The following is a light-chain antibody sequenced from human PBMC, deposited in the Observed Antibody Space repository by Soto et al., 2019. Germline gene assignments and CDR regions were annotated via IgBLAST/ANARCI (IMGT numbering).Light chain of an antibody. V-gene: IGKV1D-16*01. Sequence: IQMTQSPSTLSASIVDRFTITFRASQGIGVRLAWFQQKPGKAPQYLIQSASTLQSGVPSRFSGSGSGTEYTLTIDSLQPDDFATYYCQQYNTYWTFGQGTKVDIK. CDR1: QGIGVR. CDR3: QQYNTYWT. CDR2: SAS. J-gene: IGKJ1*01.